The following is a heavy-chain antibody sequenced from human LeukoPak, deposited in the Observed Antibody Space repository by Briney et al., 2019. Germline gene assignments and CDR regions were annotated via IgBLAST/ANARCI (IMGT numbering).Heavy chain of an antibody. CDR2: IIPIFGTA. V-gene: IGHV1-69*06. CDR3: ARGPEGYYYYYYMDV. Sequence: SVKVSCKASGGTFSSYAISWVRQAPGQGLEWMGGIIPIFGTANYAQKFQGRVTITADKSTSTAYMELSSLRSEDTAVYYCARGPEGYYYYYYMDVWGKGTTVTVSS. CDR1: GGTFSSYA. J-gene: IGHJ6*03.